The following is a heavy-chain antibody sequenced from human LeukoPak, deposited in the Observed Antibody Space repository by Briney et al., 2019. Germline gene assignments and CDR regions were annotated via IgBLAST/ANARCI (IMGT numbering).Heavy chain of an antibody. CDR2: IYYSGST. CDR3: XXXXXXXXXFWSGYYGGAFDI. D-gene: IGHD3-3*01. Sequence: SETLSLTCTVSGGSISSYYWSWIRQPPGKGLEWIGYIYYSGSTNYNPSLKSRVTISVDTSKNQFSLKLSSVTAADTAVYYCXXXXXXXXXFWSGYYGGAFDIWGQGTMVTVSS. V-gene: IGHV4-59*01. J-gene: IGHJ3*02. CDR1: GGSISSYY.